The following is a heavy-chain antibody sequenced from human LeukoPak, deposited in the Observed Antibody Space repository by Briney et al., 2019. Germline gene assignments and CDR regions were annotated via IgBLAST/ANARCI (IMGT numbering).Heavy chain of an antibody. V-gene: IGHV1-2*02. Sequence: ASVKVSCKASGYTFTGYYMHWVRQAPGQGLEWMGWINPNSGGTNYAQKFQGRVTITRDTSISTAYMELSRLRSDDTAVYYCARDRRFLEWLLSYWGQGTLVTVSS. J-gene: IGHJ4*02. CDR2: INPNSGGT. CDR3: ARDRRFLEWLLSY. D-gene: IGHD3-3*01. CDR1: GYTFTGYY.